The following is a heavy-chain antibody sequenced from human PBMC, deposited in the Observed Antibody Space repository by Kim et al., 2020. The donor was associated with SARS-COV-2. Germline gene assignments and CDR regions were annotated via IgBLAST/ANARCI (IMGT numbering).Heavy chain of an antibody. J-gene: IGHJ3*02. Sequence: SETLSLTCTVSGGSISSYYWSWIRQPPGKGLEWIGYIYYSGSTNYNPSLKSRVTISVDTSKNQFSLKLSSVTAADTAVYYCARARTYFSTAFDIWGQGTMVTVSA. CDR1: GGSISSYY. CDR2: IYYSGST. V-gene: IGHV4-59*13. CDR3: ARARTYFSTAFDI. D-gene: IGHD1-26*01.